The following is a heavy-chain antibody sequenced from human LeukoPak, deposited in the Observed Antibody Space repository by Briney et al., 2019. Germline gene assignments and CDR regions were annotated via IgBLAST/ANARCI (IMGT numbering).Heavy chain of an antibody. CDR2: IYSTGST. V-gene: IGHV4-4*07. CDR1: GGSISSYY. D-gene: IGHD5/OR15-5a*01. J-gene: IGHJ4*02. Sequence: SETLSLTCTVSGGSISSYYWSWIRQPAGKGLEWIGRIYSTGSTNYNPSLESRVTMSLDTSKNQFSLKLYSVTAADTAVYFCARYMVSKSSFDYWGQGALVTVSS. CDR3: ARYMVSKSSFDY.